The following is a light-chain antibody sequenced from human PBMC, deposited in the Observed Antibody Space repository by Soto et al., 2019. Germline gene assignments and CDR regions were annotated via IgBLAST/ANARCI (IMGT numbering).Light chain of an antibody. Sequence: QLVLTQSPSASASLGASVKLTCTLSSGHSSYAIAWPQQQPEKGPRYLMKLNSDVSHSKGDGIPDRFSGSSSGAERYLTISSLQYEDEADYCCQTWGTGIRVFGGGTKLTVL. J-gene: IGLJ2*01. CDR3: QTWGTGIRV. CDR1: SGHSSYA. V-gene: IGLV4-69*01. CDR2: LNSDVSH.